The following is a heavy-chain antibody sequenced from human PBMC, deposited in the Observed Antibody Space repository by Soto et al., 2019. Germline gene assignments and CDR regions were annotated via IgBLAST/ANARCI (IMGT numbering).Heavy chain of an antibody. CDR2: IYYTGKT. V-gene: IGHV4-59*04. CDR1: GGSLSSYY. J-gene: IGHJ5*02. D-gene: IGHD2-2*01. Sequence: ASETLSLTCTVSGGSLSSYYWTWIRQRPGKGLEWMGYIYYTGKTYYNPSLESRLTMSVDRSKNQFSLRLTSVTAADTAVYFCGRDLTSNANCIDPWGQGTLVTVSS. CDR3: GRDLTSNANCIDP.